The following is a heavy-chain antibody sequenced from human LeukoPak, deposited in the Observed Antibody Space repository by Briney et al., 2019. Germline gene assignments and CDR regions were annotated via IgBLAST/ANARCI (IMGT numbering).Heavy chain of an antibody. D-gene: IGHD1-26*01. J-gene: IGHJ5*02. Sequence: AASVKVSCKASGYTFTGYYMHWVRQAPGQGLEWMGWINPNSGGTNYAQKFQGRVTMTRDTSISTAYMELSRLRSDDTAVYYCARSRYSGRGALGKWFDPWGQGTLVTVSS. CDR1: GYTFTGYY. V-gene: IGHV1-2*02. CDR2: INPNSGGT. CDR3: ARSRYSGRGALGKWFDP.